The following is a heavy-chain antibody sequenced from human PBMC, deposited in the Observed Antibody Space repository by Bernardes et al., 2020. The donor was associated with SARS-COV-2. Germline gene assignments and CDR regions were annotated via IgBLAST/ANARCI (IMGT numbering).Heavy chain of an antibody. J-gene: IGHJ6*02. D-gene: IGHD3-10*01. CDR2: INHSGST. Sequence: SETLSLTCAVYGGSFSGYYWSWIRQPPGKGLEWIGEINHSGSTNYNPSLKSRVTISVDTSKNQFSLKLSSVTAADTAVYYCARGQRGGYYYGMDVWGQGTTVTVSS. CDR3: ARGQRGGYYYGMDV. CDR1: GGSFSGYY. V-gene: IGHV4-34*01.